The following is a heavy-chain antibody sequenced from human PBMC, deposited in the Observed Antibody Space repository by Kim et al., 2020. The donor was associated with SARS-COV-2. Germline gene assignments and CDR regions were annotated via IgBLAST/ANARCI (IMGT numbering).Heavy chain of an antibody. V-gene: IGHV3-21*01. Sequence: GGSLRLSCAASGFTFSSYSMNWVRQAPGKGLEWVSSISSSSSYIYYADSVKGRFTISRDNAKNSLYLQMNSLRAEDTAVYYCARDQRDYDILTSYRPGNYWGQGTLVTVSS. CDR2: ISSSSSYI. CDR3: ARDQRDYDILTSYRPGNY. D-gene: IGHD3-9*01. J-gene: IGHJ4*02. CDR1: GFTFSSYS.